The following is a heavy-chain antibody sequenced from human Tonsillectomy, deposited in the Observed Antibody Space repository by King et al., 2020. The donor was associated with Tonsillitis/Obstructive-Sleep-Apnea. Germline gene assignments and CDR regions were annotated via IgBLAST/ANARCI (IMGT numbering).Heavy chain of an antibody. CDR1: GGTFSSYA. J-gene: IGHJ4*02. D-gene: IGHD6-13*01. CDR2: IIPILGIA. V-gene: IGHV1-69*10. CDR3: ARANALVPGYFDY. Sequence: QLVQSGAEVKKPGSSVKVSCKASGGTFSSYAISWVRQAPGQGLEWMGGIIPILGIANYAQTFQGRVTITADKSTSTAYLELSSLRSEDTAVYYCARANALVPGYFDYWGQGTLVTVSS.